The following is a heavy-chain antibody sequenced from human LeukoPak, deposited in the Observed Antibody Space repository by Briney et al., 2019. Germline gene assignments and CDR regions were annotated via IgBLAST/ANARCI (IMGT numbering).Heavy chain of an antibody. V-gene: IGHV4-34*01. D-gene: IGHD3-10*01. J-gene: IGHJ4*02. CDR2: INHSGST. CDR3: ARAPPYGSGSRGAFDY. CDR1: GGSFSGYY. Sequence: SETLSLTCAVYGGSFSGYYWSWIRQPPGKGLEWIGEINHSGSTNYNPSLKSRVTISVDTSKNQFFLKLSSVTAADTAVYYCARAPPYGSGSRGAFDYWGQGTLVTVSS.